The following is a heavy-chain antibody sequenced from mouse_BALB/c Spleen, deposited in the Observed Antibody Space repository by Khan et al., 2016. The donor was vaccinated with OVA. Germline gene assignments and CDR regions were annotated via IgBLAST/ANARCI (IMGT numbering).Heavy chain of an antibody. Sequence: QVQLQQSGAELVRPGSSVKISCKASGYTFSSSWMNWVKQRPGQGLEWIGQIFPGNGDSDYNGKFKTKITLTADKSSSTAYMQLNSLTSEDSAVYFCAGCSGSRFAYWGQGTMVTVSA. CDR1: GYTFSSSW. J-gene: IGHJ3*01. D-gene: IGHD1-1*01. V-gene: IGHV1-80*01. CDR2: IFPGNGDS. CDR3: AGCSGSRFAY.